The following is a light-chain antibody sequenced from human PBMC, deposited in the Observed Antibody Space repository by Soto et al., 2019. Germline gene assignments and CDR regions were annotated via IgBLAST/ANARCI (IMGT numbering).Light chain of an antibody. J-gene: IGKJ2*01. CDR3: QQYVRSPYT. V-gene: IGKV3-20*01. CDR1: QTASSSH. Sequence: EIVLTQSPGALSLSPGERATLSCRASQTASSSHLAWYQQKPGQAPRLLIYDASSRATGISDRFSGSGSGTDFTLTLSRLEPEDFAVYYCQQYVRSPYTFGQGTKVEIK. CDR2: DAS.